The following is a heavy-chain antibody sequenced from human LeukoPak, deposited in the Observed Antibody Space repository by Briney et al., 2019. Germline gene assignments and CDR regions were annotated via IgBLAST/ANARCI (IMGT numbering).Heavy chain of an antibody. D-gene: IGHD6-19*01. CDR2: INPSGGST. V-gene: IGHV1-46*01. Sequence: GASVKVSCEASGYTFTSYYMHWVRQAPGQGLEWMGIINPSGGSTSYAQKFQGRVTMTRDMSTSTVYMELSSLRSEDTAVYYCARDQSVAGTPYYFDYWGQGTLVTVSS. J-gene: IGHJ4*02. CDR1: GYTFTSYY. CDR3: ARDQSVAGTPYYFDY.